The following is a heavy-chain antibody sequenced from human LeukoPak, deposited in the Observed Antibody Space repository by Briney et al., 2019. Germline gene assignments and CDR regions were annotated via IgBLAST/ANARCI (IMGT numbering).Heavy chain of an antibody. Sequence: GGSLRLSCAASGFTFSSYWMSWVRQAPGKGLEWVANIKQDGSEKYYVDSVKGRFTISRDNAKNSLYLQMNSLRAEDTAVYYCARVKYSSSSVLSYMDVWGKGTTVTVSS. CDR1: GFTFSSYW. CDR2: IKQDGSEK. J-gene: IGHJ6*03. CDR3: ARVKYSSSSVLSYMDV. V-gene: IGHV3-7*01. D-gene: IGHD6-6*01.